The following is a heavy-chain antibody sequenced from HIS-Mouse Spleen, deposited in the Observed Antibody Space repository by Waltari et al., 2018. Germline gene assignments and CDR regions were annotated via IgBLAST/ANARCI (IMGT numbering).Heavy chain of an antibody. D-gene: IGHD6-13*01. CDR3: ARAIPYSSSWYDWYFDL. J-gene: IGHJ2*01. V-gene: IGHV4-39*07. CDR2: IYYSGST. CDR1: GGSISSSSYY. Sequence: QLQLQESGPGLVKPSETLSLTCTVSGGSISSSSYYWGWIRQPPGKGLEWIGSIYYSGSTNHSPSLNSRVTISVDTSKSQFSLKLSSVTAADAAVYYCARAIPYSSSWYDWYFDLWGRGTLVTVSS.